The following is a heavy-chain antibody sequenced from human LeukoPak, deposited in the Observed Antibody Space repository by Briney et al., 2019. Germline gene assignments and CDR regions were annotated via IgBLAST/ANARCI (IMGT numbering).Heavy chain of an antibody. Sequence: ASVKVSCKASGGTFSSYAISWVRQAPGQGLEWMGGIIPIFGTANYAQKFQGRVTITTDESTSTAYMELSSLRSEDTAVYYCARGSIFRSYYYYYMDVWGKGTTVTVSS. V-gene: IGHV1-69*05. CDR1: GGTFSSYA. CDR2: IIPIFGTA. J-gene: IGHJ6*03. D-gene: IGHD3-3*01. CDR3: ARGSIFRSYYYYYMDV.